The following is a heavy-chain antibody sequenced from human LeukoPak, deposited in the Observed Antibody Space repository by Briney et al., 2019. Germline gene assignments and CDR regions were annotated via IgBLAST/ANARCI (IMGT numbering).Heavy chain of an antibody. CDR3: AGYGFYPY. Sequence: GRSLRLSCAASGFSVHTYDIHWVRQAPGDWPEWIAYLGISGIIYYADSVRGRFTISRDSAKNSLFLQMNSLRVDDTAIYYCAGYGFYPYWGQGTPVIVSS. V-gene: IGHV3-48*01. CDR1: GFSVHTYD. D-gene: IGHD2/OR15-2a*01. CDR2: LGISGII. J-gene: IGHJ4*02.